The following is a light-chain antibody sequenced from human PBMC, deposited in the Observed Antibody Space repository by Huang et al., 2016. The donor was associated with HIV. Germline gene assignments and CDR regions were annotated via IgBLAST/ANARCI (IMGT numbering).Light chain of an antibody. Sequence: IVMTQSPATLSVSPGERVTVSRRANRSVSSNLAWYQQRPGQAPRLLIDGSSTRAPGIPARFSGSGSGTDFSLTISSLQSEDFALYYCQQYNNWLLSFGGGTRVDI. CDR2: GSS. V-gene: IGKV3-15*01. CDR3: QQYNNWLLS. CDR1: RSVSSN. J-gene: IGKJ4*01.